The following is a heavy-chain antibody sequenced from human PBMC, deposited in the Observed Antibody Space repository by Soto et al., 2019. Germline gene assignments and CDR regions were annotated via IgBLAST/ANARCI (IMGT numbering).Heavy chain of an antibody. CDR2: IYYSGST. D-gene: IGHD1-26*01. J-gene: IGHJ4*02. CDR3: ARGVVGPTAPDY. CDR1: GGSISSNTYY. Sequence: QLQESGPGLVKSSETLSLTCTVSGGSISSNTYYWGWIRQPPGMGLEWIGNIYYSGSTYYNPSLKSRVVISADTSKNQFSLKLSSVTAADTAVYYCARGVVGPTAPDYWGQGTLVTVSS. V-gene: IGHV4-39*01.